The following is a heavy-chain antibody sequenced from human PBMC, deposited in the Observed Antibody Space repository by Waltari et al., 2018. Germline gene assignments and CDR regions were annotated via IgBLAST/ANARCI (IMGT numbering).Heavy chain of an antibody. CDR3: ARTEIAAAGLNYFDY. J-gene: IGHJ4*02. CDR1: GFTVSSNY. Sequence: EVQLVESGGGLIQPGGSLRLSCAASGFTVSSNYMSWVGQAPGKGLEWVSVIYSGGSTYYADSVKGRFTISRDNSKNTLYLQMNSLRAEDTAVYYCARTEIAAAGLNYFDYWGQGTLVTVSS. CDR2: IYSGGST. D-gene: IGHD6-13*01. V-gene: IGHV3-53*01.